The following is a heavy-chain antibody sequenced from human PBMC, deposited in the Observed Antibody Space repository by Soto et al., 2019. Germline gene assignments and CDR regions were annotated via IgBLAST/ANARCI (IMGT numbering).Heavy chain of an antibody. CDR2: IIPIFGTA. D-gene: IGHD2-15*01. Sequence: SVKVSCKASGGTFSSYAISWVRQAPGQGLEWMGGIIPIFGTANYAQKFQGRVTITADRSTGTAYMELSSLRSEDTAVYYCARGRSSVNCSGGSCYCYYGMDVWGQGTTVTV. V-gene: IGHV1-69*06. CDR3: ARGRSSVNCSGGSCYCYYGMDV. CDR1: GGTFSSYA. J-gene: IGHJ6*02.